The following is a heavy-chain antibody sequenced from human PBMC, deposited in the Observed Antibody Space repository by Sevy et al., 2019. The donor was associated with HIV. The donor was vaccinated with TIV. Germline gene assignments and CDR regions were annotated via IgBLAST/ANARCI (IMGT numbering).Heavy chain of an antibody. CDR2: INHSGGST. CDR3: ARGIGVVSYYYYYYGMDV. V-gene: IGHV1-46*01. D-gene: IGHD3-3*01. J-gene: IGHJ6*02. Sequence: ASVKVSCKASGYTFTSYYMHWVRQAPGQGLEWMGIINHSGGSTSYAQKFQGRVTMTRDTSTSTVYMELSSLRSEDTAVYYCARGIGVVSYYYYYYGMDVWGQGTTVTVSS. CDR1: GYTFTSYY.